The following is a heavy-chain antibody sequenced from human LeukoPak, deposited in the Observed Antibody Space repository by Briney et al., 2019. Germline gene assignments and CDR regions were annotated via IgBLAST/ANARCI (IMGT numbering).Heavy chain of an antibody. V-gene: IGHV1-2*02. CDR2: INANNDVT. D-gene: IGHD2-2*01. CDR1: GYTFSDYY. CDR3: ARGERGRYCSSTSSQSDY. J-gene: IGHJ4*02. Sequence: GSVRVSCEASGYTFSDYYISWVRQAPGEGLEWMGWINANNDVTDYAQKFQGRVVMTKHTSIRTAYMELSSLRSDDTAMYYCARGERGRYCSSTSSQSDYWGQGTLVTVSS.